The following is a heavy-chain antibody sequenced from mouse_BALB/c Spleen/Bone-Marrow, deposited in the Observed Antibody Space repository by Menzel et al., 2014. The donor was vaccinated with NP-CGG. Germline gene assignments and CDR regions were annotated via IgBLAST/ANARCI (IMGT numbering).Heavy chain of an antibody. CDR2: IDPANGNT. J-gene: IGHJ4*01. Sequence: EVKLQESGAELVKPGASVKLSCTASGFNIKDTYMYWVKQRPEQGLEWIGRIDPANGNTKYDPKFQGRATITADTSSNTAYLQLSSLTSEDTAVYYCAREDYGNSYAMDHWGQGTSVTVSS. CDR1: GFNIKDTY. CDR3: AREDYGNSYAMDH. D-gene: IGHD2-1*01. V-gene: IGHV14-3*02.